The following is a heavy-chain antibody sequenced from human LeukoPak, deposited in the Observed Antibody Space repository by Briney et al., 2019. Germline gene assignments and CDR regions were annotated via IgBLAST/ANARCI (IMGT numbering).Heavy chain of an antibody. J-gene: IGHJ6*02. Sequence: SQTLPLTRLISRCSVPNNILTWHGTTHSPSRALEGLGKTYYWSKRIKDYPLSVKSRTTINPDTSKNHYSLQLNSVTPDGRVVYYCARGGWIMGMDVWGQGTPVTVSS. CDR1: RCSVPNNILT. CDR3: ARGGWIMGMDV. V-gene: IGHV6-1*01. CDR2: TYYWSKRIK. D-gene: IGHD6-19*01.